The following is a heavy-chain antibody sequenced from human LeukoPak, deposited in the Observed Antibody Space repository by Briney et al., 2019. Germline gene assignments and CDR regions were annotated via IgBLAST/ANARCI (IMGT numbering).Heavy chain of an antibody. V-gene: IGHV3-23*01. J-gene: IGHJ4*02. CDR3: AKTVSGSYSYQGGDY. Sequence: GGSLRLSCAASGFTFSSYAMSWVRQAPGKGLEWVSAIRGSGENTNYADSVKGRFTMSRDNSRNMLYLQMNSLRDEDTAKYYCAKTVSGSYSYQGGDYWGQGTLVTVSS. CDR1: GFTFSSYA. D-gene: IGHD3-16*02. CDR2: IRGSGENT.